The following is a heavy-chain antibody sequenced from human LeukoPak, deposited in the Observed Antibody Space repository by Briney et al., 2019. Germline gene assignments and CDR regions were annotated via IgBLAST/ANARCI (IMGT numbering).Heavy chain of an antibody. CDR3: VRDDSRRVVVPAAAACDY. J-gene: IGHJ4*02. CDR2: ISYDGSNK. Sequence: GGSLRLSCAASGFTFSSYAMHWVRQAPGKGLEWVAVISYDGSNKYYADSVKGRFTISRDNSKNTLYLQMNSLRAEDTAVYYCVRDDSRRVVVPAAAACDYWGQGTLVTVSS. D-gene: IGHD2-2*01. V-gene: IGHV3-30*01. CDR1: GFTFSSYA.